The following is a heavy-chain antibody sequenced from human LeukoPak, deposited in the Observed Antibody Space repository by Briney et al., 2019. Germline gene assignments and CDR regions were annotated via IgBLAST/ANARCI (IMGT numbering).Heavy chain of an antibody. Sequence: GGSLRLSCAASGFTFSSYGMHWVRQAPGKGLEWVAFIRYDGSNKYYADSVKGRFTISRDNSKNTLYLRMNSLRAEDTAVYYCARRAGAYSHPYDYWGQGTLVTVSS. CDR3: ARRAGAYSHPYDY. CDR1: GFTFSSYG. V-gene: IGHV3-30*02. D-gene: IGHD4/OR15-4a*01. J-gene: IGHJ4*02. CDR2: IRYDGSNK.